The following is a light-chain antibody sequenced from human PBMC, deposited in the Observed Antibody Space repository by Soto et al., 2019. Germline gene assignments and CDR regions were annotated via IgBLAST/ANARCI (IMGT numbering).Light chain of an antibody. CDR3: QQYCDSHRT. V-gene: IGKV3-20*01. J-gene: IGKJ2*01. Sequence: EIVLTQSPGTLSLSPGERATLSCRASQSVSSYLAWYQQKPGQAPRLLIYGASSRPTGVPYRFSGSGSGTYFSLSISRLEPEDSAVSYCQQYCDSHRTFGQGTKVEIK. CDR2: GAS. CDR1: QSVSSY.